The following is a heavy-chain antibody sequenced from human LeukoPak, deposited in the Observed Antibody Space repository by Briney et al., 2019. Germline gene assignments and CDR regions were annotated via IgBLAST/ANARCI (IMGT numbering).Heavy chain of an antibody. J-gene: IGHJ3*02. CDR2: INHSGST. CDR1: GGSFSGYY. CDR3: ARFPSYNWNDVDAFDI. V-gene: IGHV4-34*01. D-gene: IGHD1-20*01. Sequence: SETLSLTCAVYGGSFSGYYWGWIRQPPGEGLEWIGEINHSGSTNYNPSLKSRVTISVDTSKNQFSLKLSSVTAADTAVYYCARFPSYNWNDVDAFDIWGQGTMVTVSS.